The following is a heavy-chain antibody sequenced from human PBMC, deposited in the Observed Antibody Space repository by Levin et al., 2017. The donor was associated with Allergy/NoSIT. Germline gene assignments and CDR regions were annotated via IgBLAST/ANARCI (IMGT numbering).Heavy chain of an antibody. CDR2: IYYSGST. D-gene: IGHD3-22*01. CDR3: ARVYYDSSGYSWFNFDY. CDR1: GGSISSYY. Sequence: SQTLSLTCTVSGGSISSYYWSWIRQPPGKGLEWIGYIYYSGSTNYNPSLKSRVTISVDTSKNQFSLKLSSVTAADTAVYYCARVYYDSSGYSWFNFDYWGQGTLVTVSS. J-gene: IGHJ4*02. V-gene: IGHV4-59*01.